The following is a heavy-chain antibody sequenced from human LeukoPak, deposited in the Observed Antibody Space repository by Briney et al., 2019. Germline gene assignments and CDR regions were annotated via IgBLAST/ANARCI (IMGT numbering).Heavy chain of an antibody. Sequence: ASVKVSCKASGYTFTGYYMHWVRQAPGQGLEWMGWINPNSGGTNYAQKFQGRVTMTRDTSISTAYMELSRLRSDDTAVYYCARSVGWLRLLLAYWGQGTLVTVSS. J-gene: IGHJ4*02. CDR2: INPNSGGT. CDR1: GYTFTGYY. D-gene: IGHD5-12*01. CDR3: ARSVGWLRLLLAY. V-gene: IGHV1-2*02.